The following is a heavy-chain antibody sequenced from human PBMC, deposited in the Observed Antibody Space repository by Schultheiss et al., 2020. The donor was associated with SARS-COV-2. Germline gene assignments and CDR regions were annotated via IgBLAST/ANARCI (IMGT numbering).Heavy chain of an antibody. V-gene: IGHV3-53*01. D-gene: IGHD3-22*01. CDR2: LYSGGAT. J-gene: IGHJ4*02. CDR1: GFTVSSNY. CDR3: AREVHYYDSSGYYFDY. Sequence: GGSLRLSCAASGFTVSSNYMSWVRQAPGRGLEWVSALYSGGATYYADSVKGRFSISRDISKNTVYLQMNRLRVEDTAVYYCAREVHYYDSSGYYFDYWGQGTLVTVSS.